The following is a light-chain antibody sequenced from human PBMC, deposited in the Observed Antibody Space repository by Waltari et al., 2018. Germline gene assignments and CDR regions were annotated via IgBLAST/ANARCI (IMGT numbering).Light chain of an antibody. J-gene: IGLJ3*02. V-gene: IGLV2-8*01. CDR2: EVT. CDR3: SSYAGGSSLM. Sequence: QSALTQPPSASGSPGQSITISCTGISTAVEGYDPVFWYQQHPSKAPKLLIYEVTKRPSGVPDRFSGSKSDNTASLAVSGLQAEDEADYYCSSYAGGSSLMFGGGTKLTVL. CDR1: STAVEGYDP.